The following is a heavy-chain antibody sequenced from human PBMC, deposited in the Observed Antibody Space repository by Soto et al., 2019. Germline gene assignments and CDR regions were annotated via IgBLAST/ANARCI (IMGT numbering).Heavy chain of an antibody. CDR1: GGSISSGGYY. J-gene: IGHJ5*02. Sequence: SETLSLTCTVSGGSISSGGYYWSWIRQHPGKGLEWIGYIYYSGSTYYNPSLKSRVTISVDTSKNQFSLKLSSVPAADTAVYYCSRCMGSPSFDPWGQGNLVTVS. V-gene: IGHV4-31*03. CDR2: IYYSGST. D-gene: IGHD2-8*01. CDR3: SRCMGSPSFDP.